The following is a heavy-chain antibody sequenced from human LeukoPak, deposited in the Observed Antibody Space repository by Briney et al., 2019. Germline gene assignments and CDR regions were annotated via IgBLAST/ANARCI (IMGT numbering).Heavy chain of an antibody. Sequence: SVKVSCKASGGTFSSYTISWVRQAPGEGLEWMGGTIPIFGTANYAQKFQGRVTFTTDESTSTAYMELSSLTSDDTAVYYCARVVGCISSSCLNWFDPWGQGTPVTVSS. V-gene: IGHV1-69*05. D-gene: IGHD2-2*01. CDR3: ARVVGCISSSCLNWFDP. CDR1: GGTFSSYT. CDR2: TIPIFGTA. J-gene: IGHJ5*02.